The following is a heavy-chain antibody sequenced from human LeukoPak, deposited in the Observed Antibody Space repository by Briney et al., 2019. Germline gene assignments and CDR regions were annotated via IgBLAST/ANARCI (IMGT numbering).Heavy chain of an antibody. Sequence: SETLSLTCTVSGGSISSYYWSWIRQPPGKGLEWIGHIYISGSTFYDPSLKTRVTISLDRSKNQFSLKLTSVTAADTAVYYCASPFYCNSTTCYDSWGQGTLVTVSS. CDR2: IYISGST. CDR3: ASPFYCNSTTCYDS. V-gene: IGHV4-4*09. D-gene: IGHD2-2*01. CDR1: GGSISSYY. J-gene: IGHJ4*02.